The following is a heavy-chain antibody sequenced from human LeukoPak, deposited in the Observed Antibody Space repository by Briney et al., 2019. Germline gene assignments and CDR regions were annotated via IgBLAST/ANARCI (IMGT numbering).Heavy chain of an antibody. CDR1: GYTFTGYY. D-gene: IGHD3-10*01. Sequence: GASVKVSCKASGYTFTGYYMHWVRRAPGQGLEWMGWINPNSGGTNYAQKFQGRVTMTRDTSISTAYMELSRLRSDDTAVYYCARSPSSGSGSYYGYWGQGTLVTVSS. CDR3: ARSPSSGSGSYYGY. J-gene: IGHJ4*02. CDR2: INPNSGGT. V-gene: IGHV1-2*02.